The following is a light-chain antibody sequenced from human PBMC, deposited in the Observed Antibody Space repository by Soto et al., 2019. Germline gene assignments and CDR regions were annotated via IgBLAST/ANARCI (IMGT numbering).Light chain of an antibody. CDR2: GNS. CDR1: SSNIGAGYD. J-gene: IGLJ1*01. V-gene: IGLV1-40*01. Sequence: QSVLTQPPSVCGAPEQRVTISCTGSSSNIGAGYDVHWYQQLPGTAPKLLIYGNSNRPSGVPDRFSGSKSGTSASLAITGLQAEDEADYYCQSYDSSLSFYVFGTGTKLTVL. CDR3: QSYDSSLSFYV.